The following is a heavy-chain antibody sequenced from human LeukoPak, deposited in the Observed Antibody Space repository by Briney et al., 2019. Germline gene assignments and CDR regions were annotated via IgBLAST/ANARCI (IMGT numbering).Heavy chain of an antibody. CDR3: ARVALSYDFWSGYYNGWFDP. CDR2: ISSSSSYI. CDR1: GFTFSSYS. V-gene: IGHV3-21*01. Sequence: PGGSLRLSCAASGFTFSSYSMNWVRQAPGKGLEWVSSISSSSSYIYYADSAKGRFTISRDNAKNSLYLQMNSLRAEDTAVYYCARVALSYDFWSGYYNGWFDPWGQGTLVTVSS. J-gene: IGHJ5*02. D-gene: IGHD3-3*01.